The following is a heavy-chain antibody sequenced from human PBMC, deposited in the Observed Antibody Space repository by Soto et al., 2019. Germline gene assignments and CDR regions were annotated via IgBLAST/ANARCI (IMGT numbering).Heavy chain of an antibody. V-gene: IGHV4-39*01. CDR1: GGSVFSSSSY. D-gene: IGHD2-2*01. J-gene: IGHJ4*02. Sequence: QLQLQESGPGLVRPLETLSLTCTVTGGSVFSSSSYWAWIRQSPGKGLEWIGQIFYNGKTYYSPSLGSRVTMSVDSSNNLFSLSLRSVTAADTALYYCARLAGLTEFSGPWYQLEQWGRRILVTVSS. CDR3: ARLAGLTEFSGPWYQLEQ. CDR2: IFYNGKT.